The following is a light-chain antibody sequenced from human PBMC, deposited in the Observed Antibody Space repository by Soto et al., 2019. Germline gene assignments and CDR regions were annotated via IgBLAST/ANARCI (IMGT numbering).Light chain of an antibody. CDR3: HHFGSLPET. J-gene: IGKJ1*01. CDR1: RSVSSN. Sequence: EIVMTQSPATLSVSPGERATLSCRASRSVSSNLAWYQQKPGQAPRLLMYGASTRATGIPARFSGSGSGTEFTLTISSLQSEDFAVYYCHHFGSLPETFGQGTNVE. CDR2: GAS. V-gene: IGKV3-15*01.